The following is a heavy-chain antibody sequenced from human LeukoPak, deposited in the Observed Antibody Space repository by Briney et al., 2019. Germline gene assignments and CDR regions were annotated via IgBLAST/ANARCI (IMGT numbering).Heavy chain of an antibody. V-gene: IGHV4-59*01. Sequence: SETLSLTCTVSGGSISSYYWSWIRQPPGKGLEWIGYIYYSGSTNYNPSLKSRVTISVDTSKNQFSLKLSSVTAADTAVYYCARGGYCSSTSCPYYGMDAWGQGTTVTVSS. J-gene: IGHJ6*02. CDR1: GGSISSYY. CDR2: IYYSGST. CDR3: ARGGYCSSTSCPYYGMDA. D-gene: IGHD2-2*01.